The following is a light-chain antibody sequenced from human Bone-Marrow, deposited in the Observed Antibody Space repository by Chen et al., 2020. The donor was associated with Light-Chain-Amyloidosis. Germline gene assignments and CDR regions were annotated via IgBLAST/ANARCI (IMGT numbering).Light chain of an antibody. Sequence: SYVLTQPSSASVATGQTATTACGGNNIGSTIVHWYQQTPGQAPLLVVYDDSDRPSGIPERLSGSNSGNTATLTISRVEAGDEADYYCQVWDRSSDRPVFGGGTKLTVL. CDR1: NIGSTI. J-gene: IGLJ3*02. V-gene: IGLV3-21*02. CDR3: QVWDRSSDRPV. CDR2: DDS.